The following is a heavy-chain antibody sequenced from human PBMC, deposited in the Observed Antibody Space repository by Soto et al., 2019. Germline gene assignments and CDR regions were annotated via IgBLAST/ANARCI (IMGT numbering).Heavy chain of an antibody. CDR1: GFPFSMSA. V-gene: IGHV3-23*01. CDR3: ATVHITWRSFDY. D-gene: IGHD2-21*01. CDR2: TGLNGRTT. J-gene: IGHJ4*02. Sequence: GSLRLSCAASGFPFSMSAMTWVRQAPGKGLEWVSTTGLNGRTTYYADSVKGRFTVSRDNTKNTLDLQMASLRAEDTAVYYCATVHITWRSFDYWGQGTLVTVSS.